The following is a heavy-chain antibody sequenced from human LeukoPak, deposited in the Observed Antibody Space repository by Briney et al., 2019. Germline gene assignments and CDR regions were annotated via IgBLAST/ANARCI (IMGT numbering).Heavy chain of an antibody. D-gene: IGHD6-13*01. CDR2: ISPNSGGA. J-gene: IGHJ4*02. CDR3: ARDPGAQIYAGTLANDY. Sequence: ASVKVSCKASGYTFTGYYMHWVRQAPGQGLEWMGWISPNSGGANYAQKFQGRVTMTRDTSISTAYLELSRLRSDDTAVYYCARDPGAQIYAGTLANDYWGQGTLVTVSS. CDR1: GYTFTGYY. V-gene: IGHV1-2*02.